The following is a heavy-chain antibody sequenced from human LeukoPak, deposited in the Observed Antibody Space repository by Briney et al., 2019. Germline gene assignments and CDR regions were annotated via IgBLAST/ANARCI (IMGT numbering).Heavy chain of an antibody. CDR3: ARSPRYSRLNRG. V-gene: IGHV3-23*01. CDR1: GFTFSGSA. Sequence: GGPLRLSCAASGFTFSGSAMSWVRQAPGEGLEWVSLISYSGANSYYTDSVRGRFTISRDNSKDTLFLQMNSLRAEDTALYYCARSPRYSRLNRGWGQGTLVTVSS. D-gene: IGHD6-13*01. CDR2: ISYSGANS. J-gene: IGHJ4*02.